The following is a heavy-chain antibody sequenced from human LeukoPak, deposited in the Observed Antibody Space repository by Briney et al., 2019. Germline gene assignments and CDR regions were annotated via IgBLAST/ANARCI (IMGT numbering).Heavy chain of an antibody. CDR3: ARGGPAVIDGVDY. Sequence: PGGSLRLSCAASGFTFSRYTMYWVRQAPGKGLEWVSYISSSGSAIYYADSVKGRFSISRNNAKNSLYLQMNSLRDEDTAVYYCARGGPAVIDGVDYWGQGTLVTVSS. V-gene: IGHV3-48*02. CDR2: ISSSGSAI. D-gene: IGHD2-21*01. J-gene: IGHJ4*02. CDR1: GFTFSRYT.